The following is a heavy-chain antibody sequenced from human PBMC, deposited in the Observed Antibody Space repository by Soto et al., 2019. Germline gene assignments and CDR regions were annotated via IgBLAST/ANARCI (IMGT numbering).Heavy chain of an antibody. CDR1: GYTFTGHY. Sequence: QVQLVQSGAEVKKPGASVKVSCKASGYTFTGHYMHWVRQAPGQGLEWMGWINPNSGGTNYAQKFQGRVTMTRDTSISTAYLDLSRLRSDDTAVYYCARDDYGGNSGVFVDYWGQGTLVTVSS. J-gene: IGHJ4*02. CDR2: INPNSGGT. D-gene: IGHD4-17*01. CDR3: ARDDYGGNSGVFVDY. V-gene: IGHV1-2*02.